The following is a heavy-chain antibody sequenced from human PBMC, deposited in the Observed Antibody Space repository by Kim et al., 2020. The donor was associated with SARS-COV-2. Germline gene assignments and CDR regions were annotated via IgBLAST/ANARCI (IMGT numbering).Heavy chain of an antibody. CDR1: GGSISSYY. CDR3: AGGKSGWHGGVDWVDP. V-gene: IGHV4-59*13. D-gene: IGHD6-19*01. J-gene: IGHJ5*02. CDR2: IYYSGST. Sequence: SETLSLTCTVSGGSISSYYWSWIRQPPGKGLEWMGYIYYSGSTNYNPSLKSRVAISADTSKNQLSLQLSSVTAAATAAYYCAGGKSGWHGGVDWVDPWG.